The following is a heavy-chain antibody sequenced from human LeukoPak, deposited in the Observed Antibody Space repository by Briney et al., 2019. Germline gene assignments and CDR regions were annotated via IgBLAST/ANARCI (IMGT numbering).Heavy chain of an antibody. D-gene: IGHD5-18*01. CDR3: ARLVDTAMVYYYYYYGMDV. V-gene: IGHV5-51*01. CDR1: GYSFTSYW. J-gene: IGHJ6*02. CDR2: IYPGDSDT. Sequence: GESLKISCKGSGYSFTSYWIGWVRQMPGKGLEWMGIIYPGDSDTRYSPSFQGQVTISADKSISTAYLQWSSLKASDTAMYYCARLVDTAMVYYYYYYGMDVWGQGTTVTVS.